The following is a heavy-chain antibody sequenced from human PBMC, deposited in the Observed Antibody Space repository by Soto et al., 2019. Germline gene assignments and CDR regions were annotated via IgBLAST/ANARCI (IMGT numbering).Heavy chain of an antibody. CDR1: GFTFSSYG. Sequence: QVQLVESGGGVVQPGRSLRLSCAASGFTFSSYGMHWVRQAPGKGLEWVAVIWYDGSNKYYADSVKGRFTISRDNSKNTLYLQMNSLRAEDTAVYYCARESGEWWFDPWGQGTLVTVSS. CDR2: IWYDGSNK. J-gene: IGHJ5*02. D-gene: IGHD2-21*01. CDR3: ARESGEWWFDP. V-gene: IGHV3-33*01.